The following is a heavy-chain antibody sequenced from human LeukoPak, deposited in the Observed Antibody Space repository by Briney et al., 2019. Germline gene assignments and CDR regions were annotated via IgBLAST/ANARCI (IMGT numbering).Heavy chain of an antibody. V-gene: IGHV3-48*03. CDR2: ISSSGSTV. Sequence: PGGFLRLSCAASGFTFSTYEMNWVRQAPGKGLEWVSYISSSGSTVYYADSVKGRFTNSRDNAKNSLYLQMNSLRAEDTAVYYCARRKYCSGGSCSTNYYYYYMDVWGKGTTVTVSS. J-gene: IGHJ6*03. CDR1: GFTFSTYE. D-gene: IGHD2-15*01. CDR3: ARRKYCSGGSCSTNYYYYYMDV.